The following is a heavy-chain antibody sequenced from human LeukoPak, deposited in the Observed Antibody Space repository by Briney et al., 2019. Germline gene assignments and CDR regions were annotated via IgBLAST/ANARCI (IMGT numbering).Heavy chain of an antibody. D-gene: IGHD5-18*01. Sequence: ASVKVSCKASGYMFTGHYMHWVRQAPGQGLEWMGWINPNSGGTNYAQKFQGRVTMTRDTSISTAYMELSSPRSDDTAVYYCARVTEHTAMVHWYFDLWGRGTLVTV. CDR2: INPNSGGT. J-gene: IGHJ2*01. CDR3: ARVTEHTAMVHWYFDL. V-gene: IGHV1-2*02. CDR1: GYMFTGHY.